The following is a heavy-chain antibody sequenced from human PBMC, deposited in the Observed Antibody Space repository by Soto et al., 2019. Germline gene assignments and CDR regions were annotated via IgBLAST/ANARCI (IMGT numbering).Heavy chain of an antibody. CDR1: GFPFSSYW. Sequence: EVHLVDSGGGLVQPGGSLRLSCVASGFPFSSYWMSWVRQAPGKGLEWVANIKEDGSDKYYVDSVKGRFTISRDNAKISLYLQMNSLRVEDTAVYYCVGVSLTGSWGQGTLVAVSS. V-gene: IGHV3-7*01. J-gene: IGHJ5*02. CDR2: IKEDGSDK. CDR3: VGVSLTGS. D-gene: IGHD3-9*01.